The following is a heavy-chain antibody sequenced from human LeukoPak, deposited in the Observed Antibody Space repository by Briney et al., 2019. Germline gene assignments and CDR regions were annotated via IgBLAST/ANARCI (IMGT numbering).Heavy chain of an antibody. Sequence: GGSLRLSCAASGFIFSSYGMHWVRQAPGKGLEWVAVIWYDGTKKYYADSVKGRFTISRDNSKNTLYLQMNSLRAEDTAVYYCAKRGGSSSPRGPLDPWGQGTLVTVSS. V-gene: IGHV3-33*06. CDR1: GFIFSSYG. J-gene: IGHJ5*02. CDR2: IWYDGTKK. D-gene: IGHD2-15*01. CDR3: AKRGGSSSPRGPLDP.